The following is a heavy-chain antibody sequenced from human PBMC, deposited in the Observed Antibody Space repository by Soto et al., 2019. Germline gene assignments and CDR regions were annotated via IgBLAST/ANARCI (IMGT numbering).Heavy chain of an antibody. Sequence: EVQLLESGGGLVQPGGSLRLSCAASGFTFSSYAMTWVRQAPGKGLEWVSGISSSGGSTYYADSVKGRFTPSRDNSKNTMYQHMNSLRADDTAIYYSAKRTGVATFEYWGQGTLVTVSS. J-gene: IGHJ4*02. CDR3: AKRTGVATFEY. CDR1: GFTFSSYA. CDR2: ISSSGGST. V-gene: IGHV3-23*01. D-gene: IGHD5-12*01.